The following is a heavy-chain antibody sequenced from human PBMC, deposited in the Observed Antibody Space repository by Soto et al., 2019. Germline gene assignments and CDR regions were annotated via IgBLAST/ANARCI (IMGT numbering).Heavy chain of an antibody. V-gene: IGHV4-61*01. CDR2: IYYSGST. CDR1: GGSVSSGSYY. Sequence: SETLSLTCTVSGGSVSSGSYYWSWIRQPPGKGLEWIGYIYYSGSTNYNPSLKSRVTISVDTSKNQFSLKLSSVTAADTAVYYCASWAYDSSGYYYLGTGYFDYWGQGTLVTVSS. J-gene: IGHJ4*02. CDR3: ASWAYDSSGYYYLGTGYFDY. D-gene: IGHD3-22*01.